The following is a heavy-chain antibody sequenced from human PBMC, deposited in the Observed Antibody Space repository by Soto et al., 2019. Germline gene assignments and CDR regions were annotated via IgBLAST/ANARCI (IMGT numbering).Heavy chain of an antibody. V-gene: IGHV4-4*02. Sequence: QVQLQESGPGLVKPSGTLSLTCAVSGGSVSSSNWWSWVRQSPGKGLEWMGEIYHSGSAHYNPSLKGRAALSLGKSSNQFSLRLTAGTAVDTAVYYCARVPGVVVSADDAFDIWGPGTRVIVSS. J-gene: IGHJ3*02. CDR3: ARVPGVVVSADDAFDI. CDR1: GGSVSSSNW. D-gene: IGHD2-21*02. CDR2: IYHSGSA.